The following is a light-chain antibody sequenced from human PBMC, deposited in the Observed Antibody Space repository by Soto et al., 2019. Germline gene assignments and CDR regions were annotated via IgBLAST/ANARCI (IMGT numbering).Light chain of an antibody. CDR3: HQYNNWPLT. J-gene: IGKJ1*01. V-gene: IGKV3-15*01. CDR2: GAS. CDR1: QSLRNN. Sequence: EIVMTQSPATLSVSPGERAALSCRASQSLRNNLAWYQQRPGQAPRLLIYGASTRATGIPARFSGSASGPEFTLTISSLQSEDFAVYYCHQYNNWPLTYDQGTKVEIK.